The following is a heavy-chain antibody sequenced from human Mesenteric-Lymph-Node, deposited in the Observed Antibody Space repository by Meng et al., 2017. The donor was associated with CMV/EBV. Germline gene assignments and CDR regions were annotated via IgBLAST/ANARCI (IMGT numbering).Heavy chain of an antibody. Sequence: ASVKVSCKASTYTFINYYIHWVRQAPGQGLKWLGIINPSDADTRSAQKFQGRVTMTRDTSTSTVYLELSSLRSDDTAVYYCARGRSGYDSDAFDIWGQGTMVTV. CDR1: TYTFINYY. CDR2: INPSDADT. V-gene: IGHV1-46*01. J-gene: IGHJ3*02. D-gene: IGHD5-12*01. CDR3: ARGRSGYDSDAFDI.